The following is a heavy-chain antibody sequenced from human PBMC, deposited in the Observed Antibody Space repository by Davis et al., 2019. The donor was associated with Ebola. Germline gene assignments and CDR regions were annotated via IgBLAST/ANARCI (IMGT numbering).Heavy chain of an antibody. Sequence: SVKVSCKASGGTFSSYAISWVRQAPGHGLEWMGGIIPIFGTANYAQKFQGRVTMTRDTSTSTVYMELSSLRSEDTAVYYCARPLCCYDSSGYYPDAFDIWGQGTMVTVSS. CDR2: IIPIFGTA. D-gene: IGHD3-22*01. CDR3: ARPLCCYDSSGYYPDAFDI. V-gene: IGHV1-69*05. J-gene: IGHJ3*02. CDR1: GGTFSSYA.